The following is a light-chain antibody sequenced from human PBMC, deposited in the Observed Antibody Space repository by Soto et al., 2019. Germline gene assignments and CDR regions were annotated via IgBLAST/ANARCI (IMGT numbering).Light chain of an antibody. CDR1: QGINSN. V-gene: IGKV1-13*02. J-gene: IGKJ1*01. CDR3: QQYESYPWT. Sequence: IQLTQSPSSLSASVGDRVTINCRASQGINSNLAWYPQKPGKAPKLLIYDASSLESGVPSRFRGSGSGTELTITISSLQPDDFETYDCQQYESYPWTFGQGTKVDIK. CDR2: DAS.